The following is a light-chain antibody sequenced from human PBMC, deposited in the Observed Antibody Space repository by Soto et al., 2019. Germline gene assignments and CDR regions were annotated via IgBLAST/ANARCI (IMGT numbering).Light chain of an antibody. CDR2: GNI. Sequence: QSALTQPPSVSGAPGQRVTIPCTGSSSNIGAGYDVHWYQQLPGTAPKLLVYGNINRPSGVPDRFSGSKSGTSASLAITGLQAEDEADYYCQSYDSSLSGSVFAGGTKVTVL. J-gene: IGLJ3*02. CDR3: QSYDSSLSGSV. V-gene: IGLV1-40*01. CDR1: SSNIGAGYD.